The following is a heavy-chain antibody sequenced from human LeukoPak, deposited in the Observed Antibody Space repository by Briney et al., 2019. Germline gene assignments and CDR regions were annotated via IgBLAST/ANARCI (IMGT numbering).Heavy chain of an antibody. J-gene: IGHJ5*02. CDR3: ARGHNSGWYNWFDP. CDR1: SGSISSGGYY. V-gene: IGHV4-31*03. CDR2: IYYSGST. Sequence: PSQTLSLTCTVSSGSISSGGYYWSWIRQLPGKGLEWIGYIYYSGSTSYNPSLNSRVTISVDTSKNQFSLTVSSVTAADTAVYYCARGHNSGWYNWFDPWGQGTLVTVS. D-gene: IGHD6-19*01.